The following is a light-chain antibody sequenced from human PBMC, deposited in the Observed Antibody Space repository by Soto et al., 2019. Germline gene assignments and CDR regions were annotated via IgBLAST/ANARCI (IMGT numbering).Light chain of an antibody. J-gene: IGKJ1*01. CDR3: QQRSSWPPWT. Sequence: EIVLTQSPATLSLSPGERATLSCRASQSVSSYLAWYQQKPGQAPRLLIYDASNRATGIPARFSGSGSGTDFTLTISSLDPEDFAVYYCQQRSSWPPWTFGQGTKVEF. CDR1: QSVSSY. CDR2: DAS. V-gene: IGKV3-11*01.